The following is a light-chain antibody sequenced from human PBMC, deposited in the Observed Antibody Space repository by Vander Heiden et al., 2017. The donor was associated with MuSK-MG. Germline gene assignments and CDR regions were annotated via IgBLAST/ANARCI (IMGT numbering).Light chain of an antibody. V-gene: IGLV1-40*01. CDR1: SSNIGAGYD. J-gene: IGLJ2*01. Sequence: QSVLTQPPSVSVAPGQRVTISCTGSSSNIGAGYDVHWYQQLPGTAPKLLIYGNSNRPSGVPDRFSGSKSGTSAPLAITGLQAEEEADYYCQSYDSSLSVVFGGGTKLTVL. CDR3: QSYDSSLSVV. CDR2: GNS.